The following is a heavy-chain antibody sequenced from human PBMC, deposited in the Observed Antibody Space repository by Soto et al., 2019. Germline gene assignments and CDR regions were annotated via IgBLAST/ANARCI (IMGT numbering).Heavy chain of an antibody. V-gene: IGHV4-30-4*01. Sequence: QVQLQESGPGLVQPSQTLSLTCSVSGGSFDSGDYYWHWIRQPPGKFLEYIGYVYYTGSTYYNPSLKNQLTISQDTAENQFSLKLNSVTAAYTAVSFYAWSSSTAEYYGLDVWGKGTTVTVSS. CDR1: GGSFDSGDYY. J-gene: IGHJ6*04. D-gene: IGHD6-19*01. CDR2: VYYTGST. CDR3: AWSSSTAEYYGLDV.